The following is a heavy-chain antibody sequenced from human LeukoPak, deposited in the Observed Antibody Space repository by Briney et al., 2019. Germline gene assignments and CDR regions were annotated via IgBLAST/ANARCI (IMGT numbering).Heavy chain of an antibody. CDR2: FDPEDGET. CDR1: GYTLTELS. CDR3: ATNLATVVTPAYY. D-gene: IGHD4-23*01. J-gene: IGHJ4*02. V-gene: IGHV1-24*01. Sequence: ASVRVSCKLSGYTLTELSMHWVRQAPGKGLEWMGGFDPEDGETIYAQKFQGRVTMTEDTSTDTASMELSSLRSEDTAVYYCATNLATVVTPAYYWGQGTLVTVSS.